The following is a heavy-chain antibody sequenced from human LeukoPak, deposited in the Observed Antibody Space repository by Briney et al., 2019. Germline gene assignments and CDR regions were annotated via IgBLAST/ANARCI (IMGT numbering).Heavy chain of an antibody. V-gene: IGHV3-23*01. J-gene: IGHJ4*02. CDR2: ISGSGGST. D-gene: IGHD6-19*01. CDR3: AKDRSSGFYYFDY. CDR1: GFTFSSYA. Sequence: GGSLRLSCAASGFTFSSYAMSWVRQAPGKGLEWVSAISGSGGSTYYADSVKGRFTISRDNSKNTLYLQMNSLRAEDTAVYYVAKDRSSGFYYFDYGAQETLVTVSS.